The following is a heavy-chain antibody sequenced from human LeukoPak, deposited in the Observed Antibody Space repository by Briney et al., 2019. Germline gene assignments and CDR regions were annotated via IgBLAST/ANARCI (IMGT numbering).Heavy chain of an antibody. Sequence: PGGSLRLSCAASGFTFSSYAMSWVRQAPGKGLEWVSAISGSGGSTYYADSVKGRFTISRDNSKNTLYLQMNSLRAEGTAVYYCARDGVLDYYDSSGYFDYWGQGTLVTVSS. V-gene: IGHV3-23*01. CDR2: ISGSGGST. J-gene: IGHJ4*02. CDR1: GFTFSSYA. CDR3: ARDGVLDYYDSSGYFDY. D-gene: IGHD3-22*01.